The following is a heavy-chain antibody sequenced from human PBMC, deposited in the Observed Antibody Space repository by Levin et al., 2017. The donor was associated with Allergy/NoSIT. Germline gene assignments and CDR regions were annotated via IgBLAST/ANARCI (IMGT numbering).Heavy chain of an antibody. V-gene: IGHV3-30-3*01. CDR1: GFTFSNYA. Sequence: GESLKISCAASGFTFSNYAMHWVRQDPGKGPEWVAVISYDGSGKYYADSVKGRFTISRDNSKNTLYLQVNSLKPEDTAVYYCAVQRSPGIVDATMGFDYWGQGTLVTVSS. J-gene: IGHJ4*02. D-gene: IGHD1-26*01. CDR2: ISYDGSGK. CDR3: AVQRSPGIVDATMGFDY.